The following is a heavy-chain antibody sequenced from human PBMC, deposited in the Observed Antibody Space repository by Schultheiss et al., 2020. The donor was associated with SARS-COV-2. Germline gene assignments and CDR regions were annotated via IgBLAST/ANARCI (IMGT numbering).Heavy chain of an antibody. V-gene: IGHV4-59*06. CDR3: ARHRTYIAVAEVYYYYGMDV. D-gene: IGHD6-19*01. CDR2: IYYNGNT. CDR1: GGSISSYY. J-gene: IGHJ6*02. Sequence: SQTLSLTCTVSGGSISSYYWNWIRQSPGKGLEWIGHIYYNGNTYYNPSLKSRVTISVDTSKNQFSLKLSSLTAADRAMYYCARHRTYIAVAEVYYYYGMDVWGQGTTVTVSS.